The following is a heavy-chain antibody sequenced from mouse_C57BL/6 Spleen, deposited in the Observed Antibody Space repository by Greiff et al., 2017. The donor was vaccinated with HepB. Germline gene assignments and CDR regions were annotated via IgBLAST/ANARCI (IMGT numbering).Heavy chain of an antibody. CDR1: GYAFSSAG. CDR2: IYPGDGDT. J-gene: IGHJ2*01. D-gene: IGHD1-1*01. V-gene: IGHV1-82*01. Sequence: QVQLKESGPELVKPGASVKISGKEAGYAFSSAGRNGVKQRREKGGEWIGRIYPGDGDTNYNGKFKGKATLTADKSSSTAYMQLSSLTSEDSAVYFCAREGNYYGSSRFDYWGQGTTLTVSS. CDR3: AREGNYYGSSRFDY.